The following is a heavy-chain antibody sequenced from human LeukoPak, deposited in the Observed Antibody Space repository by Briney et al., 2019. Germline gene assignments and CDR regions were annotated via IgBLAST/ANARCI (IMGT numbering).Heavy chain of an antibody. Sequence: PGGSLRLSCAASGFTFSSYGMSWVRQAPGKGLEWVSAISGSGGSTYYADSVKGRFTISRDNSKNTLYLQMNSLRAEDTAVYYCAKTNSYVGNYGYWGQGTLVTVSS. CDR2: ISGSGGST. D-gene: IGHD5-18*01. V-gene: IGHV3-23*01. J-gene: IGHJ4*02. CDR1: GFTFSSYG. CDR3: AKTNSYVGNYGY.